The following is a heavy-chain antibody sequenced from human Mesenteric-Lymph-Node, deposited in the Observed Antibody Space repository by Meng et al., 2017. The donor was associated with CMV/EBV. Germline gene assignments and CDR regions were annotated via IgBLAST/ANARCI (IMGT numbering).Heavy chain of an antibody. V-gene: IGHV4-59*12. J-gene: IGHJ5*02. CDR1: GGSISSYY. Sequence: SETLSLTCTVSGGSISSYYWSWIRQPPGKGLEWIGYIYYSGSTNYNPSLKSRVTISVDTSKNQFSLKLSSVTAADTAVYYCARDGGELVFDPWGQGTLVTVSS. CDR2: IYYSGST. CDR3: ARDGGELVFDP. D-gene: IGHD1-1*01.